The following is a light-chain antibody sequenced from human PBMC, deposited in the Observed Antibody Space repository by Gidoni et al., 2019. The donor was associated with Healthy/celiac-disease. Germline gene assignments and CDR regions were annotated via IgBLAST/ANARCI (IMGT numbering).Light chain of an antibody. V-gene: IGKV1-39*01. CDR1: QSISSY. J-gene: IGKJ5*01. CDR2: AAS. CDR3: QQSYSTLIT. Sequence: DIQMNQSPSSLSASVGDRVTITCRASQSISSYLNWYQQKPGKAPKRLIYAASSLQSGVPSRFSGSGSGTDFTLTISRLQPEDFATYYCQQSYSTLITFGQGTRLEIK.